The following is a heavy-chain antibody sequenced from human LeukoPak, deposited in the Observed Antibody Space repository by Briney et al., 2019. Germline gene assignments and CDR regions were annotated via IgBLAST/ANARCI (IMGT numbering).Heavy chain of an antibody. J-gene: IGHJ4*02. CDR1: GFTFSRFW. Sequence: GGSLRLSCAASGFTFSRFWMHWVRQAPGKGLVWVSRINSDGSATTYADSVKGRFTISRDNAKNTLYLQMNSLRAEDTAVYYCARESSSDLVYWGQGTLVTVSS. D-gene: IGHD2-15*01. CDR3: ARESSSDLVY. V-gene: IGHV3-74*03. CDR2: INSDGSAT.